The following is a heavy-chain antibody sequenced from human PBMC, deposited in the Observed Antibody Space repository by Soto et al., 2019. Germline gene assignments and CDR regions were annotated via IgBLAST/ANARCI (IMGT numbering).Heavy chain of an antibody. CDR2: TIPLLNVA. V-gene: IGHV1-69*02. D-gene: IGHD3-16*01. CDR1: GGTLSTST. Sequence: SVKVSCKASGGTLSTSTFTWVRQAPGQGLEWMGRTIPLLNVADYAQDFQGRVTITADKSTSTAYMELTSLTSKDTAVYYCARGGTPIDYWGQGTLVTVSS. J-gene: IGHJ4*02. CDR3: ARGGTPIDY.